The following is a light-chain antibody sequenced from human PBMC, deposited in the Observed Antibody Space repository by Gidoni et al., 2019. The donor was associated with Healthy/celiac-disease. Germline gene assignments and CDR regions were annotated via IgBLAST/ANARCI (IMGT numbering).Light chain of an antibody. CDR3: QQRSNWPLT. CDR2: DAS. V-gene: IGKV3-11*01. J-gene: IGKJ4*01. Sequence: IVSTQSPATLSLSPGERATLSCRASQSVSSYLAWYQQKPGQAHRLLIYDASNRATGIPARFSGSGSGTDFTLTISSLEPEDFAVYYCQQRSNWPLTFGGGTKVEIK. CDR1: QSVSSY.